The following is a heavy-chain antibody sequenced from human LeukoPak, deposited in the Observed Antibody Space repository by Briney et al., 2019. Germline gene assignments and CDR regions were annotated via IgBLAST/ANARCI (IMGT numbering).Heavy chain of an antibody. D-gene: IGHD2-2*02. Sequence: SETLSLTCTVSGGSISSYYWSWIRQPPGKGLEWIGYIYYSGSTNYNPSLKSRVTISVDTSKNQFSLKLSSVTAADTAVYYCARERSGYCSGTSCYKGGYYYYMDVWGKGTTVTVSS. J-gene: IGHJ6*03. V-gene: IGHV4-59*12. CDR3: ARERSGYCSGTSCYKGGYYYYMDV. CDR1: GGSISSYY. CDR2: IYYSGST.